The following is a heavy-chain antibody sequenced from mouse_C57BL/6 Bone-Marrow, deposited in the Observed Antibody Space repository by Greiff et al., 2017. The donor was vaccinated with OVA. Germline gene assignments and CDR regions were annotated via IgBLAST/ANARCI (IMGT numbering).Heavy chain of an antibody. D-gene: IGHD2-4*01. CDR3: ARGIYYDYYYFDY. CDR2: ISSGSSTI. J-gene: IGHJ2*01. V-gene: IGHV5-17*01. CDR1: GFTFSDYG. Sequence: EVKVVESGGGLVKPGGSLKLSCAASGFTFSDYGMHWVRQAPEKGLEWVAYISSGSSTIYYADTVKGRFTISRDNAKNTLFLQMTSLRSEDTAMYYCARGIYYDYYYFDYWGQGTTLTVSS.